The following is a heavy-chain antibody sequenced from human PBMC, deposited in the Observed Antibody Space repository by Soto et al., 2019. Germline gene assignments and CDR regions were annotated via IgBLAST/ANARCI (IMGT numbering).Heavy chain of an antibody. J-gene: IGHJ4*02. CDR3: ARRGSGVTRGLHY. Sequence: VQLVESGGGLVQPGGSLRLSCAASGFTFSSYWMHWVRQAPGKGLVWISRINTDGSSTSYVDSVQGRFTISRDNGKNPMFLQMNSLRGEASAVYYCARRGSGVTRGLHYWGQGTLVTVSS. CDR2: INTDGSST. V-gene: IGHV3-74*01. CDR1: GFTFSSYW. D-gene: IGHD2-15*01.